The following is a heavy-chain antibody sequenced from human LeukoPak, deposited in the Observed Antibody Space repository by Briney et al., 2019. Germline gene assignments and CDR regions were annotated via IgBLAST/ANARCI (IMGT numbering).Heavy chain of an antibody. Sequence: SETLSLTCTVSGGSISSSSYYWGWIRQPPGKGLEWIGSIYYSGSTYYNPSLKSRVTMSVDTSKNQFFLKLNSVTAADTAVYYCARGRPYSGGYHLDYWGQGTLVTVSP. J-gene: IGHJ4*02. CDR1: GGSISSSSYY. CDR3: ARGRPYSGGYHLDY. V-gene: IGHV4-39*01. CDR2: IYYSGST. D-gene: IGHD1-26*01.